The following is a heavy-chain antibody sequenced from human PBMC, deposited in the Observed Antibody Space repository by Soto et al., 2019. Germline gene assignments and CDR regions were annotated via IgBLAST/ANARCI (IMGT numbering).Heavy chain of an antibody. D-gene: IGHD2-2*01. CDR2: ISSSSSTI. CDR3: ARIYCSSTSCYVDY. V-gene: IGHV3-48*01. Sequence: EVQLVESGGGLVQPGGSLRLSCAASGFTFSSYSMNWVRQAPGKGLEWVSYISSSSSTIYYADSVKGRFTISRDNAKNSLYLQMNSLRAEDTAVYYCARIYCSSTSCYVDYWGQGTLVTVSS. CDR1: GFTFSSYS. J-gene: IGHJ4*02.